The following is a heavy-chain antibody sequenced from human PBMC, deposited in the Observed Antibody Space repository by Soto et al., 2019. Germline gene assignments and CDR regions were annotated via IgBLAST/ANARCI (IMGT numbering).Heavy chain of an antibody. D-gene: IGHD2-2*01. Sequence: ASVKVSCKASGYTFTSYAMHWVRQAPGQRLEWMGWINAGNGNTKYSQKFQGRVTITRDTSASTAYMELSSLRSEDTAVYYCARVPNCDSSSCYSYFDFWGQGALVTVSS. J-gene: IGHJ4*02. CDR1: GYTFTSYA. V-gene: IGHV1-3*01. CDR2: INAGNGNT. CDR3: ARVPNCDSSSCYSYFDF.